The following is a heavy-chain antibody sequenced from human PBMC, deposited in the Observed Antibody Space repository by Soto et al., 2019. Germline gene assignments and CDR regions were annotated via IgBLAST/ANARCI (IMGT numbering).Heavy chain of an antibody. CDR2: INQDASKK. Sequence: PGGSLRPACAASGFTFSTYWMDWVRQTPGKGLECVANINQDASKKNYVDSVKGRFTISRDNAKNSLYLQMSSLSAEDSALYYCSRSLNSWGQGTLVTVSS. V-gene: IGHV3-7*01. J-gene: IGHJ4*02. CDR1: GFTFSTYW. CDR3: SRSLNS.